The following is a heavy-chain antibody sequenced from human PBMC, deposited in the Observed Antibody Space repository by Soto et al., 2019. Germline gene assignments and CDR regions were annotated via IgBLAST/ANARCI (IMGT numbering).Heavy chain of an antibody. CDR1: GFTFSSYA. V-gene: IGHV3-23*01. CDR3: AKDPPSERMQPDYGMDV. J-gene: IGHJ6*02. Sequence: GGSLRLSCAASGFTFSSYAMSWVRQAPGKGLEWVSAISGSGGSTYYADSVKCRFTISRDNSKNTLYLQMNSLRVEDTAVYYCAKDPPSERMQPDYGMDVWGQGTTVTVSS. D-gene: IGHD6-13*01. CDR2: ISGSGGST.